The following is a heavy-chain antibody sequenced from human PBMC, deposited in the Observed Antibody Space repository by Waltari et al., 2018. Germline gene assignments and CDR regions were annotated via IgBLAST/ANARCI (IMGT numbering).Heavy chain of an antibody. CDR3: AKDQAEWLVLDGYFDS. D-gene: IGHD6-19*01. V-gene: IGHV3-23*01. Sequence: EVQLLESGGDLEQPGGSLRISCVGSGFKLSNYAMNWVRQAPGKGLEWVSTMSVTGDYTYYADSVKGRFTISRDNSKNTVFLHMNNLRVEDTAIYFCAKDQAEWLVLDGYFDSWGQGTPVTVSS. CDR2: MSVTGDYT. CDR1: GFKLSNYA. J-gene: IGHJ4*02.